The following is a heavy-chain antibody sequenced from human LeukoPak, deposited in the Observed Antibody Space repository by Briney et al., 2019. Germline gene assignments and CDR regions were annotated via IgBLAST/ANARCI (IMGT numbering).Heavy chain of an antibody. CDR1: GLTFSSYG. Sequence: GGSLRLSCAASGLTFSSYGIHWVRQAPGKGLEWVAFIQDDGSNKYYADSVKGRFTISRDNSKNTLYLQMNSLRAEDTAVYHCANQLEWLLYMDVWGKGTTVTVS. V-gene: IGHV3-30*02. J-gene: IGHJ6*03. CDR2: IQDDGSNK. D-gene: IGHD3-3*01. CDR3: ANQLEWLLYMDV.